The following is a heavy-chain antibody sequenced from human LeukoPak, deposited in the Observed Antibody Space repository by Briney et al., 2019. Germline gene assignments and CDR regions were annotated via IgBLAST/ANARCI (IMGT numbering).Heavy chain of an antibody. CDR1: GFTFSNYW. V-gene: IGHV3-74*03. Sequence: GGSLRLSCAASGFTFSNYWVHWVRQAPGKGLVWVSRINRDGSTTKYADSVKGLFTVSRDNAKNTLNLQMNSLRAEDTAVYYCARDKKSGESSEIDYWGQGTLVTVSS. CDR2: INRDGSTT. J-gene: IGHJ4*02. CDR3: ARDKKSGESSEIDY. D-gene: IGHD3-10*01.